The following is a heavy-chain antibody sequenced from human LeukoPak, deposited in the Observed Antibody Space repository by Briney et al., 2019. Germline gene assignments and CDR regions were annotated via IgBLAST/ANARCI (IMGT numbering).Heavy chain of an antibody. CDR3: SAVGRAYGDYPLYDY. V-gene: IGHV4-39*07. J-gene: IGHJ4*02. Sequence: SETLSLTCTVSGGSISSSSYYWGWIRQPPGKGLEWIGSIYYSGSTYYNPSLKSRVTISVDTSKNQFSLKLSSVTAADTAVYYCSAVGRAYGDYPLYDYWGQGTLVTVSS. CDR2: IYYSGST. D-gene: IGHD4-17*01. CDR1: GGSISSSSYY.